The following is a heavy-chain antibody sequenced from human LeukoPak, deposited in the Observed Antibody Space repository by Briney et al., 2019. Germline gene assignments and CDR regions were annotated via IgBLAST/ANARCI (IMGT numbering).Heavy chain of an antibody. Sequence: SETLSLTCTVSGGSISSSSYYWGWIRQPPGKGLEWIGSIYYSGSTYYNPSLKSRVTISVDTSKNQFSLKLSSVTAADTAVYYCARESRITMIVVVIGDWFDPWGQGTLVTVSS. V-gene: IGHV4-39*07. CDR3: ARESRITMIVVVIGDWFDP. J-gene: IGHJ5*02. CDR1: GGSISSSSYY. D-gene: IGHD3-22*01. CDR2: IYYSGST.